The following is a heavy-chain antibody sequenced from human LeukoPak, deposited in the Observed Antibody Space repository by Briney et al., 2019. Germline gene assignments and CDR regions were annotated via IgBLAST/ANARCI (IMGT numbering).Heavy chain of an antibody. CDR2: ISYDGTNK. V-gene: IGHV3-30-3*01. CDR1: GFTFSNYA. Sequence: PGGSLRLSCAASGFTFSNYAMHWVRQAPGKGLEWVAVISYDGTNKYYADSAKGRFTISRDNSKNTLYLQMNSLRAEDTAVYYCARSLSGSGSYKPDYWGQGTLVTVSS. CDR3: ARSLSGSGSYKPDY. J-gene: IGHJ4*02. D-gene: IGHD3-10*01.